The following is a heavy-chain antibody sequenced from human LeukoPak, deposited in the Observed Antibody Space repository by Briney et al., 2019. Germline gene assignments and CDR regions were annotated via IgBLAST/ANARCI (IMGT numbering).Heavy chain of an antibody. CDR3: ARGFGYNYGYDWFDP. Sequence: GGSLRLSCAASGFTFSSYLMHWVRQVPGKGLVWVSRIKSDGSSTSYADSVKGRFTISRDNAKNTLYLQMNSLRAEDTAVYYCARGFGYNYGYDWFDPWGQGTLVTVSS. CDR1: GFTFSSYL. V-gene: IGHV3-74*01. J-gene: IGHJ5*02. CDR2: IKSDGSST. D-gene: IGHD5-18*01.